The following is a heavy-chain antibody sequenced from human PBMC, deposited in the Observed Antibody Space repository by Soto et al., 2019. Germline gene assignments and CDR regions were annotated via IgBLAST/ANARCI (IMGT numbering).Heavy chain of an antibody. Sequence: EVQLVESGGGLVKPGGSLRLSCAASGFTFSSYSMNWVRQAPGKGLGWVSSISSSSSYIYYADSVKDRFTISRDNAKNSLYMQMTSLRAEDTAVYYCARENEAAGIDVWGQGTTVTLSS. V-gene: IGHV3-21*01. CDR2: ISSSSSYI. CDR1: GFTFSSYS. CDR3: ARENEAAGIDV. J-gene: IGHJ6*02.